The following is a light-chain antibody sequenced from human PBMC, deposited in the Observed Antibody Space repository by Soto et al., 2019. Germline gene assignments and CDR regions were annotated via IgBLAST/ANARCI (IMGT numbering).Light chain of an antibody. CDR2: DAS. Sequence: EVVMTQSPATLAVSPGGRATLSCRASQSVSSTVAWYQQKPGQAPRLLIYDASTRATGIPARFSGSGSGTEFTLTISSLQSEDFAVFYCHQYNDWPPAFGQGTKVDIK. CDR1: QSVSST. V-gene: IGKV3-15*01. CDR3: HQYNDWPPA. J-gene: IGKJ1*01.